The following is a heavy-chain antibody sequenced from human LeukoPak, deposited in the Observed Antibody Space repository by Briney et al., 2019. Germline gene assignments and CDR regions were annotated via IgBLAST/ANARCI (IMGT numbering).Heavy chain of an antibody. Sequence: PSETLSLTCDVSGGSISSGSYSWSWIRQPPGKGLEWIGYIYYSGSTYYNPSLKSRVTISVDRSKNQFSLKLSSVTAADTAVYYCARVRWGNGDYFDYWGQGTLVSVSS. CDR1: GGSISSGSYS. CDR3: ARVRWGNGDYFDY. CDR2: IYYSGST. D-gene: IGHD2-8*02. J-gene: IGHJ4*02. V-gene: IGHV4-30-2*01.